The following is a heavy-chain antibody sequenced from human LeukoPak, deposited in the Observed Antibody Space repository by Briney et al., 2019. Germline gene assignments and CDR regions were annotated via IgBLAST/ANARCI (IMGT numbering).Heavy chain of an antibody. CDR2: MNPNSGNT. J-gene: IGHJ5*02. CDR3: ARGYSSSWYKANWFDP. Sequence: VASVKVSCKASGYTFTSYDINWVRQTTGQGLEWMGWMNPNSGNTGYAQKFQGRVTMTRNTSISTAYMELSSLRSEDTAVYYCARGYSSSWYKANWFDPWGQGTLVTVSS. V-gene: IGHV1-8*01. D-gene: IGHD6-13*01. CDR1: GYTFTSYD.